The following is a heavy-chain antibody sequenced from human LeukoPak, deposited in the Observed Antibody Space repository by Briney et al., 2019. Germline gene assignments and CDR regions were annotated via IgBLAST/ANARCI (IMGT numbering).Heavy chain of an antibody. CDR1: GGSISYYY. CDR2: IYNSGTT. V-gene: IGHV4-59*01. J-gene: IGHJ6*03. CDR3: ARDSRYSDNSGYYYSHYYMDV. D-gene: IGHD3-22*01. Sequence: SETLSLTCTVSGGSISYYYWRWLRQPPGKRLEWIGYIYNSGTTRYNPSLMSRVTISVDTSKKQFSLNLRSVTAADTAVYYCARDSRYSDNSGYYYSHYYMDVWGKGTTVTVSS.